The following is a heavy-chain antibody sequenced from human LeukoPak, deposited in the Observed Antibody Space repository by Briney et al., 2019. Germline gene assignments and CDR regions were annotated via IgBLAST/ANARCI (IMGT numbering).Heavy chain of an antibody. CDR3: ARGPVKHWLGTRYYYYGMDV. Sequence: SETLSLTCTVSGGSISSGGYYWSWIRQHPGKGLEWIGYIYYSGSTYYNPSLKSRVTISVDTSKNQFSLKLSSVTAADTAVYYCARGPVKHWLGTRYYYYGMDVWGQGTTVTVSS. CDR2: IYYSGST. V-gene: IGHV4-31*03. CDR1: GGSISSGGYY. D-gene: IGHD6-19*01. J-gene: IGHJ6*02.